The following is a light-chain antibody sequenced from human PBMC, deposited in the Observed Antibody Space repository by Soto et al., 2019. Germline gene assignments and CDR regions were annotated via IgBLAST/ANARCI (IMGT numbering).Light chain of an antibody. CDR3: QQYNSYSYT. Sequence: DIPMTQSPSTLPASVGDRVTITCRASQSISSWLAWYQQKPGKAPKLLIYDASSLESGVPSRVSGSGSGTEFTLTISSLQPDDFATYDCQQYNSYSYTFGQGTKLVIK. V-gene: IGKV1-5*01. CDR1: QSISSW. CDR2: DAS. J-gene: IGKJ2*01.